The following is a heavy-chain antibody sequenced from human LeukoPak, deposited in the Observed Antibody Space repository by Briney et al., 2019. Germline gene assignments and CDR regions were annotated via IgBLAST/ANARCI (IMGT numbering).Heavy chain of an antibody. CDR1: GGSFSGYY. CDR2: INHSGST. J-gene: IGHJ4*02. Sequence: SETLSLTCAVYGGSFSGYYWSWIRQPPGKGLEWIGEINHSGSTNYNPSLKSRVTISVDTSKNQFSLKLSSVTAADTAVYYCARQGSSGWYVAYYFDYWGRGTLVTVSS. D-gene: IGHD6-19*01. CDR3: ARQGSSGWYVAYYFDY. V-gene: IGHV4-34*01.